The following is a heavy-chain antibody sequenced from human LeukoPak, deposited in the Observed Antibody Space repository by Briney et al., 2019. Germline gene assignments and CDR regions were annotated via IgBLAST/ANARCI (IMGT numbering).Heavy chain of an antibody. CDR2: VYTSGST. Sequence: SETLSLTCTVSGGSINSGTNYWSWIRQPAGKGLEWIGRVYTSGSTNYNPSLKSRVTISLDTSKNQFSLKLSSVTAADTAVYYCARGGVVITTASYYMTSGAKGPRSPSP. J-gene: IGHJ6*03. V-gene: IGHV4-61*02. CDR1: GGSINSGTNY. CDR3: ARGGVVITTASYYMTS. D-gene: IGHD3-3*01.